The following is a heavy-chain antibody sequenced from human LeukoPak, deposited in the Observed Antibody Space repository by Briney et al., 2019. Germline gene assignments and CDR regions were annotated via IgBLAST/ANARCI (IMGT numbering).Heavy chain of an antibody. V-gene: IGHV3-48*01. CDR2: ISTGSTSI. Sequence: GGSLRLSCVASGCTFSSYGMNWVRQAPGKGLEWVSYISTGSTSIYYVDSVKGRFTISRDNAKNSLYLQMDSLRAEDTAVYYCARGGTYYCSSTSCPFFDYWGQGTLVTVSS. CDR1: GCTFSSYG. D-gene: IGHD2-2*01. J-gene: IGHJ4*02. CDR3: ARGGTYYCSSTSCPFFDY.